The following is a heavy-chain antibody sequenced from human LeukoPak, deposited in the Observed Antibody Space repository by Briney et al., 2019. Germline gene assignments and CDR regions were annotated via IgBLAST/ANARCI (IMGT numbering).Heavy chain of an antibody. J-gene: IGHJ4*02. CDR3: ASPAIRGYSYGYDY. D-gene: IGHD5-18*01. CDR2: VSSSSSYT. V-gene: IGHV3-11*06. CDR1: GFTFSDYY. Sequence: GGSLRLSCAASGFTFSDYYMSWIRQAPGKGLEWVSYVSSSSSYTNYADSVKGRFTISRDNAKNSLYLQMNSLRAEDTAVYCCASPAIRGYSYGYDYWGQGTLVTVSS.